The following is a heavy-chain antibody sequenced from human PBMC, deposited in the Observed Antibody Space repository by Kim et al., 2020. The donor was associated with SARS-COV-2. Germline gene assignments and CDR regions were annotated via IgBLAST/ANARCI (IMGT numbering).Heavy chain of an antibody. J-gene: IGHJ4*02. V-gene: IGHV3-11*04. CDR3: ASTYYDILTGYLSPPDY. D-gene: IGHD3-9*01. Sequence: VKGRFTISRDNAKNSLYLQMNSLRAEDTAVYYCASTYYDILTGYLSPPDYWGQGTLVTVSS.